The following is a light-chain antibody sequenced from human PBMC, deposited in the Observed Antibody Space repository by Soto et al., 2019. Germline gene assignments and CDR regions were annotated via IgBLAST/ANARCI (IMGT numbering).Light chain of an antibody. J-gene: IGKJ4*01. CDR2: LGS. Sequence: DILMTQSPLSLPVTPGESASISCRSNQSLLHRNGNNYLDWYLQEPVQSPLLLIYLGSNRASGVPYRLNGSGSGTDFTLKISRVEADDVGDYYCMQALQTPLTFGGGTKVDI. CDR1: QSLLHRNGNNY. CDR3: MQALQTPLT. V-gene: IGKV2-28*01.